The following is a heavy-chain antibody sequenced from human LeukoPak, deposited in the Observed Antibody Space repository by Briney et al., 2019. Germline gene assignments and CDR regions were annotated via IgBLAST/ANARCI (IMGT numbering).Heavy chain of an antibody. CDR3: ARGAPDFWSGIDY. CDR1: GFTFSSYW. D-gene: IGHD3-3*01. Sequence: GGSLRLSCAASGFTFSSYWMSWVRQAPGKGLEWVANIKRDGSEKYYVDSVKGRFTISRDNAKNSLYLQMNSLRAEDTAVYYCARGAPDFWSGIDYWGQGTLVTVSS. V-gene: IGHV3-7*01. J-gene: IGHJ4*02. CDR2: IKRDGSEK.